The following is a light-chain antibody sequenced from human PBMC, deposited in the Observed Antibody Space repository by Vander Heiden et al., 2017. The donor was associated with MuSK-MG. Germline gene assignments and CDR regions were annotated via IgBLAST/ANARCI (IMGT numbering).Light chain of an antibody. Sequence: IQMTQSPSSLSASVGDRVTITCRASQSISSYLNWYQQKPGKAPKLLIYAASSLQSGVPSRFSGSGSGTDFTPTISSLQPEDFATYYCQQSDSTPLTFGGGTKVEIK. J-gene: IGKJ4*01. CDR1: QSISSY. CDR2: AAS. CDR3: QQSDSTPLT. V-gene: IGKV1-39*01.